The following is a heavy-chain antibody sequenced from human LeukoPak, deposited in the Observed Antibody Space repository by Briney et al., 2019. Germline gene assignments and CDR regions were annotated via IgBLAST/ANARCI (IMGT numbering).Heavy chain of an antibody. D-gene: IGHD3-22*01. J-gene: IGHJ6*03. CDR3: AKDEYSSYMDV. Sequence: PGGSLRLSCAASGFTFDDYAMHWVRQAPGKGLEWVSLISWDGGSTYYTDSVKGRFTISRDNSKHSLYVQMDSLRAEDTALYYCAKDEYSSYMDVWGKGTTVTVSS. CDR2: ISWDGGST. V-gene: IGHV3-43D*03. CDR1: GFTFDDYA.